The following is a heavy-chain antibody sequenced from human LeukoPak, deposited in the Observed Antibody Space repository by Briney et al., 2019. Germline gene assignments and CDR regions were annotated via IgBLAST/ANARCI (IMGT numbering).Heavy chain of an antibody. J-gene: IGHJ3*02. CDR3: ARDRFFWWGSSESGDAFDI. CDR2: MNPNSGNT. CDR1: GYTFTSSD. D-gene: IGHD2-8*02. Sequence: ASVKVSCKASGYTFTSSDFNWVRQATGQGLEWMGWMNPNSGNTGYAQKFQGRVTMTRDTSISTAYMELSSLRSEDTAVYYCARDRFFWWGSSESGDAFDIWGQGTMVTVSS. V-gene: IGHV1-8*01.